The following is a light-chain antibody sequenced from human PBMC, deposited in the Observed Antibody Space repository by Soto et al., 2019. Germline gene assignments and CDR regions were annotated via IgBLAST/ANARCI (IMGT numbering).Light chain of an antibody. V-gene: IGKV3-20*01. Sequence: DTAITPSPGTPSLSPGERATLSCRASQSVTSNYLAWYKQKPGQAPRLLIYGASGRATGIPDRFSGSGSGTDFALTIVRLDPEDFTVYCCQQYVYSPRTVGQGTKLDSK. J-gene: IGKJ1*01. CDR1: QSVTSNY. CDR2: GAS. CDR3: QQYVYSPRT.